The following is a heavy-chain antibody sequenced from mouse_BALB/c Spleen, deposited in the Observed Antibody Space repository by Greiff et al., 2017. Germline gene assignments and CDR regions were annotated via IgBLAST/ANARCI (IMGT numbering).Heavy chain of an antibody. CDR3: ARSFDYYGSRFDY. V-gene: IGHV5-17*02. CDR2: ISSGSSTI. CDR1: GFTFSSFG. D-gene: IGHD1-1*01. J-gene: IGHJ2*01. Sequence: EVHLVESGGGLVQPGGSRKLSCAASGFTFSSFGMHWVRQAPEKGLEWVAYISSGSSTIYYADTVKGRFTISRDNPKNTLFLQMTSLRSEDTAMYYCARSFDYYGSRFDYWGQGTTLTVSS.